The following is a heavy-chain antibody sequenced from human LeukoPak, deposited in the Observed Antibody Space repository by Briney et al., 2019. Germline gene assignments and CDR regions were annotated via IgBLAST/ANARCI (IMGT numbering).Heavy chain of an antibody. CDR3: ARDVGGSLDY. CDR2: IKEDESAK. CDR1: GFTFSTYW. J-gene: IGHJ4*02. V-gene: IGHV3-7*01. D-gene: IGHD1-26*01. Sequence: GGSLRLSSAASGFTFSTYWMAWVRQAPGKGLEWVANIKEDESAKHQADSVKGRFTISRDNAQNSVYLQMSSLRGEDTAVYYCARDVGGSLDYWGQGTLVTVSS.